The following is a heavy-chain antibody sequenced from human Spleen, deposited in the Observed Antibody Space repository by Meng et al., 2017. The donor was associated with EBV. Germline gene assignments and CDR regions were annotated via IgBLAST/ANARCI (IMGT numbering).Heavy chain of an antibody. CDR2: IYPNGDT. J-gene: IGHJ4*02. V-gene: IGHV4-30-4*01. CDR3: ASGSGGNFDF. Sequence: QGHVQELGPGLVKPSRTLSLNCSCSGGSIRRGTYYWSWIRQPPGRGLEWIGYIYPNGDTYYSQSLQSRLTISVDTSKNQFSLKMSSVTAADTAVYFCASGSGGNFDFWGQGTLVTVSS. CDR1: GGSIRRGTYY. D-gene: IGHD3-16*01.